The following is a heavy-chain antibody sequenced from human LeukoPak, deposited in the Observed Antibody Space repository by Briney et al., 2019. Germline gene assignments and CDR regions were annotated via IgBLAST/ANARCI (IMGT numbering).Heavy chain of an antibody. CDR1: GFTFSGYA. Sequence: GGSLRLSCAASGFTFSGYAMSWVRQAPGKGLEWVSLISGSGGSTYYADSVKGRFTISRDNSKNTLYLQMNSLRAEDTAVYYCAKVGLVVAGRPRYYFDYWGQGTLVTVSS. CDR3: AKVGLVVAGRPRYYFDY. J-gene: IGHJ4*02. V-gene: IGHV3-23*01. CDR2: ISGSGGST. D-gene: IGHD6-19*01.